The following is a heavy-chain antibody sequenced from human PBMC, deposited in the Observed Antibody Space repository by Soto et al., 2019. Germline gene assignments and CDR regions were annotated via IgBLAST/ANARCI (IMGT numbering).Heavy chain of an antibody. CDR2: IYRSGST. CDR3: AGGRNYYDSSDYLIYGY. V-gene: IGHV4-4*02. Sequence: QVQLQESGPGLVKPSGTLSLTCAVSGGSITNSSWWSWVRQPPGKGLEWIGEIYRSGSTDYNPSLKRRVTISVDKSKNQFSLKLSFVTAADTAVYFCAGGRNYYDSSDYLIYGYWGRGTLVTVSS. J-gene: IGHJ4*02. D-gene: IGHD3-22*01. CDR1: GGSITNSSW.